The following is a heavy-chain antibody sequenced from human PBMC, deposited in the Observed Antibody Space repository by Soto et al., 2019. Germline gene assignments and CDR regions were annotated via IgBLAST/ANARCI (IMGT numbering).Heavy chain of an antibody. J-gene: IGHJ4*01. CDR1: GFTFGRYW. Sequence: PGGSLRLSGAASGFTFGRYWMSWVRQAPGKGLEGLATRKMDASEKKYVDSVKGRFTMSRDNAKNSLYLQMDSLRAEDTAVYYSAPDSGYGSATSVNHYLDYCRHGPMVTVSS. CDR3: APDSGYGSATSVNHYLDY. V-gene: IGHV3-7*01. CDR2: RKMDASEK. D-gene: IGHD3-10*01.